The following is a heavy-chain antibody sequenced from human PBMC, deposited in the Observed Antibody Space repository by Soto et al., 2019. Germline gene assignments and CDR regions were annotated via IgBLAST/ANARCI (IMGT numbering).Heavy chain of an antibody. D-gene: IGHD2-15*01. J-gene: IGHJ5*02. V-gene: IGHV4-59*08. CDR3: ASLGFFSGDRRRPDR. CDR2: IHNSGLT. CDR1: GDPMTSDY. Sequence: QMQLQESGPGLVKPSETLSLTCTVPGDPMTSDYWSWIRQSPGKGLEWMGYIHNSGLTYYNPSLGSRVTISLDTSKKQYSLRLTSVTAAATAVYYCASLGFFSGDRRRPDRWGQGTLVTVSS.